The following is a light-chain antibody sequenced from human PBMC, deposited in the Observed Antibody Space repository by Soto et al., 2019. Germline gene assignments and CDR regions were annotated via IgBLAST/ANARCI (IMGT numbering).Light chain of an antibody. V-gene: IGKV3-20*01. Sequence: ESALTQSPGTLSSSPGERATLSCRASQSVGNNYLAWYQQKPGQAPRLLIYGTSNRATGIPDRFSGSGSGTDFTLTISRLEPEDFAVYYCQQYGDSPKYTFGQGTKLEIK. CDR3: QQYGDSPKYT. CDR1: QSVGNNY. J-gene: IGKJ2*01. CDR2: GTS.